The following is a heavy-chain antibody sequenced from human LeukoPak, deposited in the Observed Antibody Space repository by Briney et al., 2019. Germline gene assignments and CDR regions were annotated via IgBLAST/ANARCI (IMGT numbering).Heavy chain of an antibody. D-gene: IGHD5-18*01. CDR3: AKSLDTIPPSAFDI. Sequence: GGSLRLSCAASGFTFSSYWMSWVRQAPGKGLEWVANIKQDGSEKYYVDSVKGRFTISRDNAKNSLYLQMNSLRAEDTAVYYCAKSLDTIPPSAFDIWGQGTMVTVSS. CDR1: GFTFSSYW. J-gene: IGHJ3*02. V-gene: IGHV3-7*03. CDR2: IKQDGSEK.